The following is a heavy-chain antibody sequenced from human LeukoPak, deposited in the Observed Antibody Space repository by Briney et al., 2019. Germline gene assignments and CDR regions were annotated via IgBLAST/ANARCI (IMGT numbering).Heavy chain of an antibody. V-gene: IGHV5-51*01. CDR3: ARVTLSYVVPAVPAAIDYFDY. D-gene: IGHD2-2*02. Sequence: GESLKISCKGSGYSFTSYWIGWVRQMPGKGLEWMGIIYPGDSDTRYSPSFQGQVTISADKSISTAYLQWSSLKASDTAMYYCARVTLSYVVPAVPAAIDYFDYWGQGTLVTVSS. CDR1: GYSFTSYW. CDR2: IYPGDSDT. J-gene: IGHJ4*02.